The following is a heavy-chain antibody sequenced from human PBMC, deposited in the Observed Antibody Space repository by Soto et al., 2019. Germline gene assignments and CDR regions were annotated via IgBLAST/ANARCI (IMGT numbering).Heavy chain of an antibody. CDR2: ISYDGSNK. CDR1: GFTFSSYA. CDR3: VRDPVGGYHYDY. V-gene: IGHV3-30-3*01. J-gene: IGHJ4*02. D-gene: IGHD5-12*01. Sequence: QVQLVESGGGVVQPGRSLRLSCAASGFTFSSYAMHWVRQAPGKGLEWVAVISYDGSNKYYADSVKGRFTISRDNSKNTLYLQMNSLRAEDTAVYYCVRDPVGGYHYDYWGQGTLLTVSS.